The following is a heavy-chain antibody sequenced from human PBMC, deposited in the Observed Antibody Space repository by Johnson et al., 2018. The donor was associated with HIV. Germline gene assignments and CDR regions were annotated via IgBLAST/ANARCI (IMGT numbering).Heavy chain of an antibody. Sequence: QMQLVESGGGVVQPGRSLRLSCAASGFTFSSYGMHWVRQAPGKGLEWVAVIWYDGSNKYYADSVTGRFTISRDDSKNTLYLQMNSLKTEDTGVYYCRSQWTMITFGGDNAFDIWGQGTMVTVSS. J-gene: IGHJ3*02. D-gene: IGHD3-16*01. V-gene: IGHV3-33*01. CDR1: GFTFSSYG. CDR3: RSQWTMITFGGDNAFDI. CDR2: IWYDGSNK.